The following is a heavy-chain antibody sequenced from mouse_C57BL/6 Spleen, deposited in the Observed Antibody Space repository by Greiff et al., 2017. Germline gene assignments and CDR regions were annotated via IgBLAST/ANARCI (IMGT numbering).Heavy chain of an antibody. CDR3: ARHYYGSSYEYFDV. Sequence: QVQLQQPGAELVRPGSSVKLSCKASGYTFTSCWMHWVKQRPIQGLEWIGNIDPSDSETHYNQKFKDKATLTVDKSSSTAYMQLSSLTSEDSAVYYCARHYYGSSYEYFDVWGTGTTVTVSS. CDR1: GYTFTSCW. CDR2: IDPSDSET. D-gene: IGHD1-1*01. J-gene: IGHJ1*03. V-gene: IGHV1-52*01.